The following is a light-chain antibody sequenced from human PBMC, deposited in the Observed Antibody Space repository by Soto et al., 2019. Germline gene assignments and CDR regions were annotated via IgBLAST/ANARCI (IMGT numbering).Light chain of an antibody. J-gene: IGKJ4*01. CDR3: QQYNRWPLT. CDR1: QSIHDK. CDR2: DAS. V-gene: IGKV3-15*01. Sequence: EIVMTQSPATLSVSPGERVSLSCRASQSIHDKLAWYQQKPGQTPRLLIYDASTRATGIPGSFSGSGSGTEFTLTISSLQSEAFAVYYCQQYNRWPLTFGGGTKVEIK.